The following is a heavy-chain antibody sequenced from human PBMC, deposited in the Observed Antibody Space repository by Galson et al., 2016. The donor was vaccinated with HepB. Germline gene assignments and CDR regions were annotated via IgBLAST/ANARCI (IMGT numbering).Heavy chain of an antibody. V-gene: IGHV3-33*01. CDR3: ARISSSEFDP. D-gene: IGHD6-13*01. J-gene: IGHJ5*02. Sequence: SLRLSCAASGFTFSNCGMHWLRQAPGKRLEWVAVIWYDGSNKYYADSVKGRFTISRDNSKNTLYLQMDSLGAEDTAVYYCARISSSEFDPGGQGTLVTVSS. CDR1: GFTFSNCG. CDR2: IWYDGSNK.